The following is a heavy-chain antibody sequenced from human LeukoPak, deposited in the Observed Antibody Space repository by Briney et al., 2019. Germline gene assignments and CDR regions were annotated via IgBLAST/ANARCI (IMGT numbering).Heavy chain of an antibody. D-gene: IGHD5-18*01. CDR2: IYSGGST. V-gene: IGHV3-53*01. Sequence: GGSLRLSCTASGLTFSTSGFNWVRQAPGKGLEWVSLIYSGGSTYYAASVKGRFTISRDNSKNTLYLQMNSLRPEDTAVYYCAKGYNYAYEYWGQGTLVTVSS. J-gene: IGHJ4*02. CDR3: AKGYNYAYEY. CDR1: GLTFSTSG.